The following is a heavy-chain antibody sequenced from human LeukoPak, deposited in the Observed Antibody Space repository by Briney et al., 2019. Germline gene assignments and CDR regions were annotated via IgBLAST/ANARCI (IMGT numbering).Heavy chain of an antibody. Sequence: ASVKVSCKASGYTFTSYGISWVRQAPGQGLEWMGWISAYNGNTNYAQKLQGRVTMTTDTSTSTAYMELRSLRSDDTAVYYCARGTMVRGVIITPELDYWGQGTLVTVSS. D-gene: IGHD3-10*01. CDR1: GYTFTSYG. J-gene: IGHJ4*02. V-gene: IGHV1-18*01. CDR3: ARGTMVRGVIITPELDY. CDR2: ISAYNGNT.